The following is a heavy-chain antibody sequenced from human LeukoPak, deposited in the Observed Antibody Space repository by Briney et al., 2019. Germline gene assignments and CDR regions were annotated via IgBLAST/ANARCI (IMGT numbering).Heavy chain of an antibody. CDR2: INSDGSST. Sequence: GGSLRLSCAASGFTFSSYWMHWVRHAPGKGLVWVSRINSDGSSTSYADSVKGRFTISRDNAKNTLYLQMNSLRAEDTAVYYCARGYYADGMDVWGQGTTVTVSS. D-gene: IGHD2-2*01. CDR1: GFTFSSYW. CDR3: ARGYYADGMDV. J-gene: IGHJ6*02. V-gene: IGHV3-74*01.